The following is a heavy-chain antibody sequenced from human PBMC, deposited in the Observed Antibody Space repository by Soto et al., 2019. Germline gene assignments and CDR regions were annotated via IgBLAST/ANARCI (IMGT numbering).Heavy chain of an antibody. CDR2: MSYDGSNK. CDR1: GFTFSSFA. D-gene: IGHD3-3*01. Sequence: QVQLAESGGGVVQPGRSLRLSCAASGFTFSSFAMHWVRQAPGKGLEWVAVMSYDGSNKYYADSVKGRFTIARDNSKNTVYLQMNSLRSEDTAVYYCARPRGFGVIINFFDYWGQGTLVTVSS. J-gene: IGHJ4*02. CDR3: ARPRGFGVIINFFDY. V-gene: IGHV3-30-3*01.